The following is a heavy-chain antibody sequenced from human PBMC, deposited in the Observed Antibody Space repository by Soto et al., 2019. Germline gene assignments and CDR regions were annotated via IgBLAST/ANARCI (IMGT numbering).Heavy chain of an antibody. CDR1: GYTFTSYD. J-gene: IGHJ3*02. V-gene: IGHV1-8*01. CDR2: MNPNSGNT. CDR3: ARGRGYDYVWGSYRHDAFDI. Sequence: ASVKVSCKASGYTFTSYDINWVRQAPGQGLEWMGWMNPNSGNTGYAQKFQGRVTMTRNTSISTAYMELSSLRSEDTAVYYCARGRGYDYVWGSYRHDAFDIWGQGTMVTVSS. D-gene: IGHD3-16*02.